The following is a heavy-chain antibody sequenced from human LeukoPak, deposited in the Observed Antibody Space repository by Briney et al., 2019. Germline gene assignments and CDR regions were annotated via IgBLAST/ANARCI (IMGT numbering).Heavy chain of an antibody. J-gene: IGHJ6*02. D-gene: IGHD1-14*01. V-gene: IGHV3-33*01. CDR2: IWYDGSNK. Sequence: GGSLRLSCAASGFTFSSYGMHWVRQAPGKGLEWVAVIWYDGSNKYYADSVKGRFTISRDNSKNTLYLQTNSLRAEDTAVYYCAREPYRRAPNYYYFGMDVWGQGTTVTVFS. CDR3: AREPYRRAPNYYYFGMDV. CDR1: GFTFSSYG.